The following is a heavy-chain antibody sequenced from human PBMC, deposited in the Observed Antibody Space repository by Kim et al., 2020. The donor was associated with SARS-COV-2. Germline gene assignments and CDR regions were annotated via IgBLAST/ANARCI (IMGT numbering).Heavy chain of an antibody. V-gene: IGHV5-51*01. Sequence: GESLKISCKGSGYSFTSYWIGWVRQMPGKGLEWMGIIYPGDSDTRYSPTFQGQVTISADKTISTAYLQWSSLKASDTAMYYCVRADISPYYFDYWGQGTLVTVSS. J-gene: IGHJ4*02. CDR1: GYSFTSYW. CDR2: IYPGDSDT. CDR3: VRADISPYYFDY. D-gene: IGHD3-9*01.